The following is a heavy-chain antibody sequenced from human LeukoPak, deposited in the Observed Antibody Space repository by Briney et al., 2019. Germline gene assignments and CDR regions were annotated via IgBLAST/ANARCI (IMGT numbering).Heavy chain of an antibody. Sequence: ASVKVSCKVSGYTLTELSMHWVRQAPGKGLEWMGGFDPEDGETIYAQKFQGRVTMTEDTSTDTAYMELSSLRSEDTAVYYCATVRRYCSSTSCHVTYFQHWGQGTLVTVSS. CDR3: ATVRRYCSSTSCHVTYFQH. CDR1: GYTLTELS. J-gene: IGHJ1*01. D-gene: IGHD2-2*01. CDR2: FDPEDGET. V-gene: IGHV1-24*01.